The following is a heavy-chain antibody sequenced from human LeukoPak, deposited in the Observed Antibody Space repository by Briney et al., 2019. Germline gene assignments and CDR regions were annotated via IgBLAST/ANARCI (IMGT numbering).Heavy chain of an antibody. Sequence: SSETLSLTCAVYGGSFSGYYWSWIRQPPGKGLEWIGEINHSGSTNYNPSLKSRVTISVDTSKNQFSLKLSSVTAADTAVYYCARVHRYSSGWSHVRPYSWFDPWGQGPLVTVSS. V-gene: IGHV4-34*01. CDR3: ARVHRYSSGWSHVRPYSWFDP. D-gene: IGHD6-19*01. CDR1: GGSFSGYY. J-gene: IGHJ5*02. CDR2: INHSGST.